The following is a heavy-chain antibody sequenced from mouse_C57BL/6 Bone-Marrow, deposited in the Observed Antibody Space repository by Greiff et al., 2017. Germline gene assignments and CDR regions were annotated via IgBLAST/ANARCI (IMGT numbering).Heavy chain of an antibody. CDR2: INYDGSST. Sequence: DVQLVESEGGLVQPGSSMKLSCTASGFTFSDYYMAWVRQVPEKGLEWVANINYDGSSTYYLDSLKSRFIISRDNAKNILYLQMSSLKSEDTATYYCARAIYYYRYFDVWGTGTTVTVSS. V-gene: IGHV5-16*01. CDR1: GFTFSDYY. D-gene: IGHD1-1*01. CDR3: ARAIYYYRYFDV. J-gene: IGHJ1*03.